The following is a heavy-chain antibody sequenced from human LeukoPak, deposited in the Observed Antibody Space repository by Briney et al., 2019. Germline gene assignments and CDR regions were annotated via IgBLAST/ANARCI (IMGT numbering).Heavy chain of an antibody. CDR1: GFPFSSYS. Sequence: GGSLRLTCAASGFPFSSYSMTWVRQAPGKGLEWVANIKPDGTTKFYVDSVKGRFTISRDNALNSLYLQMNSLRAEDTAIYYCARSIPYGTTWYGRSDYWGQGTLVTVSS. V-gene: IGHV3-7*03. D-gene: IGHD6-13*01. J-gene: IGHJ4*02. CDR2: IKPDGTTK. CDR3: ARSIPYGTTWYGRSDY.